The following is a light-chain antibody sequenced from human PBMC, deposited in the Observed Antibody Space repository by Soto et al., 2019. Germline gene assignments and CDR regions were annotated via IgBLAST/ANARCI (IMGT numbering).Light chain of an antibody. Sequence: QSALTQPPSASGSPGQSVTISCTGTSSDVGAYKYVSWYQHHPGKAPKDMIYEVSKRPSGVPDRFSGSKSGNTASLTVSGLQAEDEADYYCASFAGSSNLVFGGGTKVTVL. CDR2: EVS. CDR3: ASFAGSSNLV. V-gene: IGLV2-8*01. J-gene: IGLJ3*02. CDR1: SSDVGAYKY.